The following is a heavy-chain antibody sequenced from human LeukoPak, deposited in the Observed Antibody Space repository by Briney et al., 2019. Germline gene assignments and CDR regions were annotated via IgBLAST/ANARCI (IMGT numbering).Heavy chain of an antibody. CDR1: GGSISNYY. CDR2: VYYSGST. V-gene: IGHV4-59*01. J-gene: IGHJ5*02. Sequence: SSETLCLTCTVSGGSISNYYWTWIRQPPGKALEWIGYVYYSGSTNYNPSLKSRVTISVDTSKNQFSLKLSSVTAADTAVYYCARDQWELLFDPWGQGTLVTVSS. CDR3: ARDQWELLFDP. D-gene: IGHD1-26*01.